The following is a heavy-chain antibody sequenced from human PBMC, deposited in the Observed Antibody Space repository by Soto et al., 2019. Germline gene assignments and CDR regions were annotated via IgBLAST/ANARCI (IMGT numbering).Heavy chain of an antibody. Sequence: PGGSLRLSCAASGFSFSTYAMSWVRQAPGKGLEWVSAISGSGGTTYYADSVKGRFTISRDNSKNTVWLQMNSLRAEDTAVYYCGKGSGLFDCGSRGPLATFS. D-gene: IGHD2-15*01. CDR1: GFSFSTYA. V-gene: IGHV3-23*01. CDR2: ISGSGGTT. J-gene: IGHJ4*02. CDR3: GKGSGLFDC.